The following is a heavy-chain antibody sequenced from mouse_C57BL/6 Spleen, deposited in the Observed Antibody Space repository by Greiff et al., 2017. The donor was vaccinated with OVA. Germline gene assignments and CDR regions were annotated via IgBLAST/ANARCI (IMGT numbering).Heavy chain of an antibody. CDR2: IDPEDGET. CDR1: GFNIKDYY. CDR3: ARYYGSSYEEYFDV. D-gene: IGHD1-1*01. J-gene: IGHJ1*03. Sequence: VQLQQSGAELVKPGASVKLSCTASGFNIKDYYMHWVKQRPEQGLEWIGRIDPEDGETKYAPKFQGKATITADTYSNTSYLLLSSLTSEDTAVYYCARYYGSSYEEYFDVWGTGTTVTVSS. V-gene: IGHV14-2*01.